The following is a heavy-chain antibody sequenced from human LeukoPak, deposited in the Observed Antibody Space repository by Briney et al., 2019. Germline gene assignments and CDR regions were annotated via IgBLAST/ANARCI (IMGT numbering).Heavy chain of an antibody. V-gene: IGHV3-23*01. CDR2: ISGSGGST. CDR3: AKVFSCSSTSCSYYFDY. D-gene: IGHD2-2*01. J-gene: IGHJ4*02. Sequence: GGSLRLSCAPSGFTFSSYAMSWVRQAPGKGLEWVSAISGSGGSTYYADSVKGRFTISRDNSKNTLYLQMNSLRAEDTAVYYCAKVFSCSSTSCSYYFDYWGQGTLVTVSS. CDR1: GFTFSSYA.